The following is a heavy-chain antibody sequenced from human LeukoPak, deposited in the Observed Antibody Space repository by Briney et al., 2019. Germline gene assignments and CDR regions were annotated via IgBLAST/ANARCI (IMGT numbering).Heavy chain of an antibody. Sequence: GGSLRLSCAASGFTVSSNSMSWVRQAPGKGLEWVSVLYSGGNTYYADSVKGRFTISRDNSKNTLYLQMNSLRTEDTAVYYCARDRSDGFDYWGQGTLVPVSS. CDR3: ARDRSDGFDY. CDR1: GFTVSSNS. J-gene: IGHJ4*02. CDR2: LYSGGNT. V-gene: IGHV3-53*01.